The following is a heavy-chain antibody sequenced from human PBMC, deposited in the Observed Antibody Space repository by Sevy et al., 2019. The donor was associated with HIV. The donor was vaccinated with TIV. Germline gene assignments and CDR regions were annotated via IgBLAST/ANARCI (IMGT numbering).Heavy chain of an antibody. D-gene: IGHD4-17*01. V-gene: IGHV3-74*01. CDR1: GFSFSRYF. CDR2: INSDGSTT. CDR3: ARDTIGYGGNPNLDLDL. Sequence: GGSLRLSCAASGFSFSRYFMYWVRQAPGEGLVWVSRINSDGSTTNYADSVEGRFIVSRDNAKKTLYLELHSLRVEDTATYYCARDTIGYGGNPNLDLDLWGQGTLVTVSS. J-gene: IGHJ5*02.